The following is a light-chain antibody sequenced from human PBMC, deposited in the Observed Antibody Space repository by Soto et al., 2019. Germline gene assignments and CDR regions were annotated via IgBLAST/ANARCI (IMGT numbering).Light chain of an antibody. CDR3: QQSYSMPRT. V-gene: IGKV1-39*01. CDR1: QSISSY. J-gene: IGKJ1*01. CDR2: AAS. Sequence: DIQMTQSPSSLSASVGDIVTITFRASQSISSYLNWYQQKPGKAPKLLIYAASSLQSGVPSRISGSGSGTDFTLTISSLQPEDFASYYCQQSYSMPRTFGQGTKVDIK.